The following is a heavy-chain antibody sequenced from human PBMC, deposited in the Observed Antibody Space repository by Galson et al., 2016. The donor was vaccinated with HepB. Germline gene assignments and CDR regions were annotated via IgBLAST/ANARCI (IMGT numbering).Heavy chain of an antibody. CDR2: IKQGGNEK. CDR3: ARKGGIYSPWGY. Sequence: SLRLSCAASGFTFSTYWMHWVRQAPGKGLVWVANIKQGGNEKYYVDSVKGRFTISRDNAKNSMYLQMNSLRAEDTAVYYCARKGGIYSPWGYWGQGTLVTVSS. CDR1: GFTFSTYW. J-gene: IGHJ4*02. V-gene: IGHV3-7*03. D-gene: IGHD3-10*01.